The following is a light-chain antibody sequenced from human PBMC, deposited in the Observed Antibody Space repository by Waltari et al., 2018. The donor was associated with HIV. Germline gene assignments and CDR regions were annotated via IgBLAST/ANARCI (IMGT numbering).Light chain of an antibody. CDR2: GAS. CDR1: QSVSSSY. V-gene: IGKV3-20*01. CDR3: QQYGSSPWT. J-gene: IGKJ1*01. Sequence: EIVLTQSPGTLSLSPGERATLSCRASQSVSSSYLAWYQQKPGQAPRLLIYGASSRATCIPDMFSRSGSGTDFTLTISRLEPEDFAVYYCQQYGSSPWTFGQGTKVEIK.